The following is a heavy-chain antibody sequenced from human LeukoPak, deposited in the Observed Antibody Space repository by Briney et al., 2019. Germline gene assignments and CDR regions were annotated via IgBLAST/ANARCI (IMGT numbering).Heavy chain of an antibody. Sequence: SVKVSCKASGGTFSSYAISWVRQAPGQGLEWMGGVIPIFGTANYAQKFQGRVTITADESTSTAYMELSSLRSEDTAVYYCARGITMVREGFDYWGQGTLVTVSS. J-gene: IGHJ4*02. CDR1: GGTFSSYA. CDR2: VIPIFGTA. D-gene: IGHD3-10*01. V-gene: IGHV1-69*13. CDR3: ARGITMVREGFDY.